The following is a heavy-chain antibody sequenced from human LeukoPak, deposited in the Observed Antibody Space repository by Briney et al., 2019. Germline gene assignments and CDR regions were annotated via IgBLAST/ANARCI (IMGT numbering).Heavy chain of an antibody. V-gene: IGHV4-4*07. D-gene: IGHD6-13*01. CDR3: ARDLSSNWYSDYFDY. J-gene: IGHJ4*02. CDR2: IYTSGST. CDR1: GGSISYY. Sequence: SETLSLTCSVSGGSISYYWSWIRQPARKGLEWIGRIYTSGSTNFNPSLKSRVTMSVDPSKNQFSLKLSSVTAADTAVYYCARDLSSNWYSDYFDYWGRGTLVTVSS.